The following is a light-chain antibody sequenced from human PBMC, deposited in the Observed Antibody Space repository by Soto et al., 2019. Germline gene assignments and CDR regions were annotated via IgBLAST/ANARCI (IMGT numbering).Light chain of an antibody. Sequence: DIQMTQSPSSLSAYVGDRVTITCRASQSISKYLNWYQQRPGKAPKLLIYVASSLQSGVPSRFRPSRSGTPFPLTITTPQPEHSPTSSCQESYTPPLTFVGGTKVDI. CDR1: QSISKY. CDR2: VAS. J-gene: IGKJ4*01. V-gene: IGKV1-39*01. CDR3: QESYTPPLT.